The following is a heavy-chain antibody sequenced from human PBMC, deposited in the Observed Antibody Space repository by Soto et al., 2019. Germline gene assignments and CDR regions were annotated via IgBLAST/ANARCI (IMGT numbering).Heavy chain of an antibody. D-gene: IGHD3-22*01. CDR2: IYYSGST. V-gene: IGHV4-59*01. CDR3: ARELTEGTLLRAGHDAFDI. J-gene: IGHJ3*02. Sequence: QVQLQESGPGLVKPSETLSLTCTVSGGSISSYYWSWIRQPPGKGLEWIGYIYYSGSTNYNPSLKSRVTISVDTSKNQFSLKLSSVTAADTAVYYCARELTEGTLLRAGHDAFDIWGQGTMVTVSS. CDR1: GGSISSYY.